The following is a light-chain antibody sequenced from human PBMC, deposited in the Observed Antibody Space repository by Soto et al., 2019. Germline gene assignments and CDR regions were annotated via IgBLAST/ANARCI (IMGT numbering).Light chain of an antibody. CDR1: SSNIGRNT. V-gene: IGLV1-44*01. CDR3: ASWDDSLNGFYV. Sequence: QSVLTQPPSASGTPGQRVTISCSGSSSNIGRNTVNWYQHLPGTAPKLLIYSDNRRPSGVPDRFSGSKSGTSASLAISGLQSEDEADYYCASWDDSLNGFYVFGIGTKLTVL. J-gene: IGLJ1*01. CDR2: SDN.